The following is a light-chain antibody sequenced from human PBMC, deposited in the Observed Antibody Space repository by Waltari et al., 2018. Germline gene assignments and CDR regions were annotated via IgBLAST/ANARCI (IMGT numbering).Light chain of an antibody. Sequence: QSALTQPRPVSGSPGQSVTLSCTGTSSDVGGYNYVSWYQQHPGKAPKLMIYDVSKRPSGVPDRFSGSKSGNTASLTISGLQAEDEADYYCCSYAGSYTFGVFGGGTKLTVL. CDR3: CSYAGSYTFGV. J-gene: IGLJ3*02. V-gene: IGLV2-11*01. CDR2: DVS. CDR1: SSDVGGYNY.